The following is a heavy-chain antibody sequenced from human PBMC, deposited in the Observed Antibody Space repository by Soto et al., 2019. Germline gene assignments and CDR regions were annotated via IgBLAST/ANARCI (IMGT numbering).Heavy chain of an antibody. D-gene: IGHD3-3*01. Sequence: GASVKVSCKASGFTFTSSAVQWVRQARGQRLEWIGWIVVGSGNTNYAQKFQERVAITRDMSTSTVYMELSSLRSEDTAVYYCAAASIETYYDFWSGYPLVDVWGKGTTVTVSS. J-gene: IGHJ6*04. V-gene: IGHV1-58*01. CDR2: IVVGSGNT. CDR3: AAASIETYYDFWSGYPLVDV. CDR1: GFTFTSSA.